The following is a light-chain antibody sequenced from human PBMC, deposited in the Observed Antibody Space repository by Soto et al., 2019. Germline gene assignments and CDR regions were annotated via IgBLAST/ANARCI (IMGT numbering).Light chain of an antibody. V-gene: IGLV4-60*02. CDR3: ETWDSNTRV. CDR2: LEGSGSY. J-gene: IGLJ1*01. Sequence: QSVLTQSSSASASLGSSVKLTCTLSSGHSSYIIEWHQQQPGKAPRYLMNLEGSGSYNKGSGVPDRFSGSSSGADRYLTISKLQFEDEADYYCETWDSNTRVFGTGTKVTVL. CDR1: SGHSSYI.